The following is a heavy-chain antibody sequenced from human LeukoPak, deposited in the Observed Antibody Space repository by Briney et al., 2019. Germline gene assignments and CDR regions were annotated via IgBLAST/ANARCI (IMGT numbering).Heavy chain of an antibody. J-gene: IGHJ3*02. CDR1: GGSIISGGYY. CDR2: IYYSGST. V-gene: IGHV4-31*03. D-gene: IGHD5-24*01. Sequence: KSSETLSLTCTVSGGSIISGGYYWSWIRQHPGKGLEWIGYIYYSGSTYYNPSLKSRVTISVDTSKNQFSLKLSSVTAADTAVYYCARDKGGGMATIKPGAFDIWGQGTMVTVSS. CDR3: ARDKGGGMATIKPGAFDI.